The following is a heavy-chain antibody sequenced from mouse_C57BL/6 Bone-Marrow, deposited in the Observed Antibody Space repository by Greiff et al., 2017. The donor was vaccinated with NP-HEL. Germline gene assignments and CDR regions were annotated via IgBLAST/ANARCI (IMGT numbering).Heavy chain of an antibody. V-gene: IGHV2-2*01. CDR3: ASSFYYGNYRWYFDV. CDR2: IWSGGST. D-gene: IGHD2-1*01. J-gene: IGHJ1*03. Sequence: VQLQESGPGLVQPSQSLSITCTVSGFSLTSYGVHWVRQSPGKGLEWLGVIWSGGSTDYNAAFISRLSISKDTSKSQVFFKMNSLQADDTAIYYCASSFYYGNYRWYFDVWGTGTTVTVSS. CDR1: GFSLTSYG.